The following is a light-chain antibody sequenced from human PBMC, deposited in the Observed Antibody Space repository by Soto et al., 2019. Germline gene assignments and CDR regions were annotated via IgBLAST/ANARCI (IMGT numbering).Light chain of an antibody. CDR2: AAS. Sequence: ALPMTQSPASLSAAAGDRVTITCRASQDIRKDLAWYQQKPGKAPKLLIYAASTLQTGVPSRFSGSGSGTDFTLTISSLQPDDFATYYCLQDHSFLTFGPGTKVHFK. CDR1: QDIRKD. J-gene: IGKJ3*01. CDR3: LQDHSFLT. V-gene: IGKV1-6*01.